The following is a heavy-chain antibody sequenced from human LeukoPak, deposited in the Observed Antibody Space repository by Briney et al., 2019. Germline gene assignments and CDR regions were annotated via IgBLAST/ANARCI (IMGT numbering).Heavy chain of an antibody. V-gene: IGHV3-48*03. J-gene: IGHJ4*02. CDR1: GFTFSSYE. CDR2: ISSGDTI. D-gene: IGHD3-10*01. CDR3: ARGPGKASFDY. Sequence: TGGSLRLSCAASGFTFSSYEMNWVRQAPGKGLEWVSYISSGDTIYYADSVKGRFTISRDKFNNTLYLQMNSLRAEDTAVYYCARGPGKASFDYWGQGTLVTVSS.